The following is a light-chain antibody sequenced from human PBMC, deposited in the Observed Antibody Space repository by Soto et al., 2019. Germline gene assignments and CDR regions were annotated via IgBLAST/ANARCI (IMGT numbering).Light chain of an antibody. V-gene: IGKV3-11*01. Sequence: PDTLSLSPGERATLSCRASPSVSGSNLAWYQQKPGQAPRLLIYDAYNRATGIPPRFSGSGSGTDFTLTISSLEPEDSAVYYCQQRHMWPITFGQGTRLEIK. CDR3: QQRHMWPIT. CDR1: PSVSGSN. J-gene: IGKJ5*01. CDR2: DAY.